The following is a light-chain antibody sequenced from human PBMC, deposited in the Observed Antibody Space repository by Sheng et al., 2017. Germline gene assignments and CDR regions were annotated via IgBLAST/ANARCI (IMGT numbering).Light chain of an antibody. J-gene: IGKJ4*01. CDR3: HQRFNWPLT. CDR1: QSVSTSY. V-gene: IGKV3-11*01. CDR2: GAF. Sequence: EIVLTQSPATLSLSPGERATLSCRAIQSVSTSYLAWYQQKPGQAPRLLIHGAFSRATGIPARFSGSGSGTDFSLTISSLGPEDFAVYYCHQRFNWPLTFGGGTKVEIK.